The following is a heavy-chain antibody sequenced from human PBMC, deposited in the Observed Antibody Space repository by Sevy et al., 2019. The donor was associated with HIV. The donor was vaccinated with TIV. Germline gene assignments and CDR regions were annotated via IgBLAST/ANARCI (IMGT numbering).Heavy chain of an antibody. CDR1: GFTFSSHA. V-gene: IGHV3-30*03. D-gene: IGHD7-27*01. CDR3: ARDLPNWGIDY. J-gene: IGHJ4*02. Sequence: GGSLRLSCAASGFTFSSHAMHWVRQAPGKGLEWLTIISHDGSKKYYADSVEGRFTISRDFSKSTVYLQMNSLTTEDTAVYYCARDLPNWGIDYWGQRTLVTVSS. CDR2: ISHDGSKK.